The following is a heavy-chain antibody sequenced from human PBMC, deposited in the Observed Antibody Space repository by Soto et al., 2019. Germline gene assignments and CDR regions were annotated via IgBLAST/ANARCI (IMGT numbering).Heavy chain of an antibody. CDR1: GFSLTTSGVG. CDR2: IYWDDDK. CDR3: AHRVLRTVFGLVTTTAIYFDF. Sequence: QITLKESGPTVVKPTETLTLTCTSSGFSLTTSGVGVGWVRQSPGKAPEWLALIYWDDDKRYSTSLNSRLIITKDTSKNLVVLTMANVDPADTATYYCAHRVLRTVFGLVTTTAIYFDFWGPGTPVVVSS. J-gene: IGHJ4*02. D-gene: IGHD3-3*01. V-gene: IGHV2-5*02.